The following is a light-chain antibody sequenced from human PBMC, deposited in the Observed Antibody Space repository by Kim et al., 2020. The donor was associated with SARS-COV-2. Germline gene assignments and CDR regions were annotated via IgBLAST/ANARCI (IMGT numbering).Light chain of an antibody. CDR1: QSISSY. Sequence: LSPGQRATLSCRASQSISSYLAWYQHKPGQPPRLLIYDASSRATDIPARFSGSGSGTDFTLTISSLEPEDFAVYYCQQRSNWPLTFGGGTKVDIK. CDR3: QQRSNWPLT. J-gene: IGKJ4*01. CDR2: DAS. V-gene: IGKV3-11*01.